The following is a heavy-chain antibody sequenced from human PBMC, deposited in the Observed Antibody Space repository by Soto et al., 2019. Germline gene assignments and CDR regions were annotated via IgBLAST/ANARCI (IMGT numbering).Heavy chain of an antibody. V-gene: IGHV4-39*01. CDR2: IYYSGST. D-gene: IGHD1-26*01. CDR1: PGAISSSGYY. J-gene: IGHJ6*02. CDR3: ARHRELLGYYYGMDV. Sequence: SETLSLPCTVSPGAISSSGYYWACIRKTPGKGREWIGSIYYSGSTYYNPSLKSRVTISVDTSKNQFSLKLSSVTAADTAVYYCARHRELLGYYYGMDVWGQGTTVS.